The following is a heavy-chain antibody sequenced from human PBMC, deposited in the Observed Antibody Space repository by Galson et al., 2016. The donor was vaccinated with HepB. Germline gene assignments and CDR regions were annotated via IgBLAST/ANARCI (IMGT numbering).Heavy chain of an antibody. CDR1: GYTLTSFG. V-gene: IGHV1-18*01. Sequence: SVKVSCKASGYTLTSFGITWVRQAPGQGLEWMGWISAYNGYTNYAQKLQGRVTMTTHTSTSTVYMELRSLRSDDTAVYYCASTPEDRAGWYKNYFYYAMDVWGQGTTVTVSS. D-gene: IGHD1-14*01. CDR3: ASTPEDRAGWYKNYFYYAMDV. CDR2: ISAYNGYT. J-gene: IGHJ6*02.